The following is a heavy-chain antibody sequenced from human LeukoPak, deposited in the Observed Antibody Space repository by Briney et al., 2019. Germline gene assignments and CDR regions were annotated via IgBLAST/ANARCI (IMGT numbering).Heavy chain of an antibody. CDR3: AKDRGGRFFAWHYCMDV. CDR2: ISWNSGSI. CDR1: GFTFDDYA. Sequence: GGSLRLSCAASGFTFDDYAMHWVRQAPGEGLEWVSSISWNSGSIGYADSVKGRFTISRDNAKNSLYLQMNSLRADDMALYYCAKDRGGRFFAWHYCMDVWGKGTTVTVSS. D-gene: IGHD3-9*01. J-gene: IGHJ6*03. V-gene: IGHV3-9*03.